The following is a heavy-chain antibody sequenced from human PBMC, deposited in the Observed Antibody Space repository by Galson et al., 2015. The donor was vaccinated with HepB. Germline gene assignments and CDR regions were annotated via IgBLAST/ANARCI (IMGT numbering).Heavy chain of an antibody. D-gene: IGHD2-15*01. CDR1: GFTLSTIW. CDR3: ARGGVAGGFDI. J-gene: IGHJ3*02. V-gene: IGHV3-7*01. CDR2: IKADGSEK. Sequence: SLRLSCAASGFTLSTIWMAWGRQAPGKGLEWVAHIKADGSEKYSVDSVKGRFTLSRDNAKNSLYLQMNSLRVEDTAMYYCARGGVAGGFDIWGQGTMVTVSS.